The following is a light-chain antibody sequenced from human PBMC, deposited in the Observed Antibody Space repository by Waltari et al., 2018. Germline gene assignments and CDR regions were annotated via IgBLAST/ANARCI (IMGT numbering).Light chain of an antibody. V-gene: IGKV3-20*01. Sequence: EIVXTQSPGTLSLSXGERATLSCRASQSVSRSLAWYQQKAGQAPRLLIYGAFNRATGIPDRFSGSGSGTDFSLTISRLEPEDFAVYYCQHYVRLPATFGQGTKVEIK. CDR3: QHYVRLPAT. CDR1: QSVSRS. J-gene: IGKJ1*01. CDR2: GAF.